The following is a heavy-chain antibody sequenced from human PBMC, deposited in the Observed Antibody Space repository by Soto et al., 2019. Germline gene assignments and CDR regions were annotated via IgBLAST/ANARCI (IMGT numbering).Heavy chain of an antibody. CDR2: ISAYNGNT. J-gene: IGHJ4*02. CDR3: ARATDGYCTNGVCPPFDY. V-gene: IGHV1-18*01. CDR1: GYTFTSYG. D-gene: IGHD2-8*01. Sequence: GASVKVSCKASGYTFTSYGISWVRQAPGQGLEWMGWISAYNGNTNYAQKLQGRVTMTTDTSTSTAYMELRSLRSDDTAVYYCARATDGYCTNGVCPPFDYWGQGTLVTVSS.